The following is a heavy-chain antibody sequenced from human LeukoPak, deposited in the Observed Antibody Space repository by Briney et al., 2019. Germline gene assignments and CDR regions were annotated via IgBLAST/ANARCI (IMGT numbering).Heavy chain of an antibody. D-gene: IGHD6-6*01. CDR1: GFTFSDYA. Sequence: GGSLRLSCATFGFTFSDYAMTWVRQSPGKGLDWVSVIITSGATYYADSVRRRFTISRDNSKSTLYLQMNSLRVDDTAIYYCVRESPARHFDFDYWGQGALVTVSS. V-gene: IGHV3-23*01. CDR2: IITSGAT. CDR3: VRESPARHFDFDY. J-gene: IGHJ4*02.